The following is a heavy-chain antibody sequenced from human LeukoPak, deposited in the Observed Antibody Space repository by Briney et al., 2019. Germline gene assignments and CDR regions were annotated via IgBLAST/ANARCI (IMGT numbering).Heavy chain of an antibody. Sequence: SQTLSLTCAISGDSVSSDSAAWNWIRQSPSRGLEWLGRTYYRSKWYNDYAVSVKGRITINPDTSKNQFSLQLSSVTPEDTAVYYCTRGSSWSFDYWDQGTLVTVSS. D-gene: IGHD6-13*01. V-gene: IGHV6-1*01. J-gene: IGHJ4*02. CDR2: TYYRSKWYN. CDR3: TRGSSWSFDY. CDR1: GDSVSSDSAA.